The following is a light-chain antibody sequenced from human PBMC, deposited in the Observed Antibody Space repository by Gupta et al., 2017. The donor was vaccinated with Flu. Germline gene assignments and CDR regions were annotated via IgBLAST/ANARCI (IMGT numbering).Light chain of an antibody. CDR1: QSGCYDAGEKNY. J-gene: IGKJ4*01. V-gene: IGKV4-1*01. CDR3: QQSDGIPLT. Sequence: SLGERATINCKSSQSGCYDAGEKNYLSWYQQKPGQPPKVLINWASSRESGVPDRFSGSGSGTDFTLTINNRQAEDVAVYFCQQSDGIPLTFGGGTKVEIK. CDR2: WAS.